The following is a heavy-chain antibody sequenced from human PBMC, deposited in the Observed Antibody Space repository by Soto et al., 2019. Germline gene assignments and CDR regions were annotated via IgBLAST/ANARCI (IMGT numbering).Heavy chain of an antibody. Sequence: QVQLQESGPGLVKPSESLSLTCTVSGGSVSSGSYYWSWIRQPPGMGLEWIGYIYYSGSTNYNPSLKIRVTISVDTSKNQFSLKLSSVSAADTAVYYCARVRGSSGSYDYFDYWGQGTLVTVSS. D-gene: IGHD3-22*01. CDR1: GGSVSSGSYY. CDR3: ARVRGSSGSYDYFDY. J-gene: IGHJ4*02. V-gene: IGHV4-61*01. CDR2: IYYSGST.